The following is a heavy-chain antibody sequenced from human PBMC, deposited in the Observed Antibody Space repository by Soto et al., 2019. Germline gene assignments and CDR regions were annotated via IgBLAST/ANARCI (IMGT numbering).Heavy chain of an antibody. CDR3: AKGYCTNGVCYDLDY. Sequence: LRLSCAASGFTFSSYGMHWVRQAPGKGLEWVAVISYDGSNKYYADSVKGRFTISRDNSKNTLYLQMNSLRAEDTAVYYCAKGYCTNGVCYDLDYWGQGTLVTVSS. CDR1: GFTFSSYG. CDR2: ISYDGSNK. J-gene: IGHJ4*02. V-gene: IGHV3-30*18. D-gene: IGHD2-8*01.